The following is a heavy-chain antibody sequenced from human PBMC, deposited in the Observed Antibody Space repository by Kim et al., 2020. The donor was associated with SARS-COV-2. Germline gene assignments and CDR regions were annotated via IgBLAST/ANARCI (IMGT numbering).Heavy chain of an antibody. Sequence: DSVRGRFTISRDNSKSTLYLQMDDLGPEDTAVYYCARDGSKVVVSADFFDHWGQGTLVTVSS. V-gene: IGHV3-30*01. J-gene: IGHJ4*02. D-gene: IGHD2-15*01. CDR3: ARDGSKVVVSADFFDH.